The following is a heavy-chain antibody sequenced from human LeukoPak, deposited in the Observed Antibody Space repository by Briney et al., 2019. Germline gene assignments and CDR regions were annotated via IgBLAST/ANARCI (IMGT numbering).Heavy chain of an antibody. CDR1: GFTFGSYA. Sequence: PGGSLRLSCAVSGFTFGSYAMSWVRQAPGEGLEWVSGISGSGGSTYYADSVKGRFTISRDNSKNTLYLQMNSLRAEDTAVYYCAIRAVITPYFDYWGQGTLVTVSS. J-gene: IGHJ4*02. D-gene: IGHD1-26*01. CDR3: AIRAVITPYFDY. CDR2: ISGSGGST. V-gene: IGHV3-23*01.